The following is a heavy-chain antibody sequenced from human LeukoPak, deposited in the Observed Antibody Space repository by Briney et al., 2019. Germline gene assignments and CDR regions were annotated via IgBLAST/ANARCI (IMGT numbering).Heavy chain of an antibody. CDR3: AKGIAGFDY. CDR2: ISNGGDNT. Sequence: GGSLRLSCAASGFTFSIFGMSWVRQAPGKGLEWVSGISNGGDNTYYADSVKGRFTISRDNSKNTLYLQMNSLRAEDTAVYYCAKGIAGFDYWGQGTLVTVSS. CDR1: GFTFSIFG. D-gene: IGHD2-21*01. J-gene: IGHJ4*02. V-gene: IGHV3-23*01.